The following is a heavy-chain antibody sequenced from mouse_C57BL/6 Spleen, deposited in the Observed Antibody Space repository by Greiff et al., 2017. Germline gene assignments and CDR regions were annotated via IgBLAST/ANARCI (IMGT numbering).Heavy chain of an antibody. CDR2: IYPGNSDT. J-gene: IGHJ2*01. CDR3: TRGGTTVANYFDY. CDR1: GYTFTSYW. V-gene: IGHV1-5*01. D-gene: IGHD1-1*01. Sequence: EVQLVESGTVLARPGASVKMSCKTSGYTFTSYWMPWVKQRPGQGLEWIGAIYPGNSDTSYNQKFKGKAKLTAVTSASTAYMELSSLTNEDSAVYYCTRGGTTVANYFDYWGQGTTLTVSS.